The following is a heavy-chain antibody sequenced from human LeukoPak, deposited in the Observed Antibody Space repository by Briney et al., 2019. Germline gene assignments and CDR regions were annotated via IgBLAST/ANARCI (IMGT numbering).Heavy chain of an antibody. CDR2: FDPEDGET. Sequence: ASVKVSCKVSGYTLTELSMHWVRQAPGKGLEWMGGFDPEDGETIYAQKFQGRVTMTEDTSTDTAYMELSSLRSEDTAVYYCATDATGDSGSYHYYYYGMDVWGQGTTVTVSS. D-gene: IGHD1-26*01. V-gene: IGHV1-24*01. J-gene: IGHJ6*02. CDR1: GYTLTELS. CDR3: ATDATGDSGSYHYYYYGMDV.